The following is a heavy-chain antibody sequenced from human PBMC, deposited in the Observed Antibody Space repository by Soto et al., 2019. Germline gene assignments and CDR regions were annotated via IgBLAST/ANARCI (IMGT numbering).Heavy chain of an antibody. CDR1: GVSVSSGSYY. D-gene: IGHD3-10*01. V-gene: IGHV4-61*03. Sequence: SDTLSLTCTVSGVSVSSGSYYWSWIRQPPGKGLEWIGYIYYSGSTNYNPSLKSRVTISVDTSKNHFSLKLSSVTAADTAVYYCARDHVVRGVINWFDPWGQGTLVTVPA. J-gene: IGHJ5*02. CDR3: ARDHVVRGVINWFDP. CDR2: IYYSGST.